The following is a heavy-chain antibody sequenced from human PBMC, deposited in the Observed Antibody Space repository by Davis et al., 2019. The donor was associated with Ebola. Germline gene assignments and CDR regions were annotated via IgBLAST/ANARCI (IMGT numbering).Heavy chain of an antibody. D-gene: IGHD7-27*01. CDR1: GGSFSGYY. CDR3: ARKLGIGYWYFDL. Sequence: PSETLSLTCAVYGGSFSGYYWSWIRQPPGKGLEWIGEINHSGSTNYNPSLKSRVTISVDKSKNQFSLKLSSVTAADTAVYYCARKLGIGYWYFDLWGRGTLVTVSS. V-gene: IGHV4-34*01. CDR2: INHSGST. J-gene: IGHJ2*01.